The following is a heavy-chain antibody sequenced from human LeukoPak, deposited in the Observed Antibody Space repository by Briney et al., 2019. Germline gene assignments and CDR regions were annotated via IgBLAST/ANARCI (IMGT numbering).Heavy chain of an antibody. CDR2: ISTSSDST. CDR1: GFTFSGYA. Sequence: PGGSLRLSCVMSGFTFSGYAMNWVRQAPGKGLEWVSGISTSSDSTYHIESVRGRFTISRDNSKNTLYLQMHTLRVDDTAVYYCARGLYGGVFDTWGQGTLVTVSS. V-gene: IGHV3-23*01. CDR3: ARGLYGGVFDT. J-gene: IGHJ4*02. D-gene: IGHD4/OR15-4a*01.